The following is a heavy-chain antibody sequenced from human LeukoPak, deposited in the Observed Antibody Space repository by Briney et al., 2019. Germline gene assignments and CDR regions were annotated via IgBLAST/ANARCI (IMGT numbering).Heavy chain of an antibody. CDR2: ISGSGGST. CDR1: GFTFSSYA. J-gene: IGHJ4*02. Sequence: TGGSLRLSCAASGFTFSSYAMSWVRQAPGKGLEWVSAISGSGGSTYYADSVKGRFTISRDNSKNTLYLQMNSLRAEDTAVYYCARGRAGVQPFDYWGQGTLVTVSS. CDR3: ARGRAGVQPFDY. V-gene: IGHV3-23*01. D-gene: IGHD1-1*01.